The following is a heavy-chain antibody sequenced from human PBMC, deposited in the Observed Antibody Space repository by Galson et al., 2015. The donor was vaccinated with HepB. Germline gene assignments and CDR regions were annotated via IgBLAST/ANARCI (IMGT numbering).Heavy chain of an antibody. CDR1: GVSISNYY. V-gene: IGHV4-4*07. D-gene: IGHD4-17*01. J-gene: IGHJ5*02. Sequence: QVQLQESGPGLVKPSETLSLTCTVSGVSISNYYWSWIRQPAGKGLEWIGRVYAGGGSDYNPSLKSRASMSVDTSKNQFSLRLDSVTAAATALYYCAGDLQLGDYGLWCDPWGQGTLVTVSS. CDR3: AGDLQLGDYGLWCDP. CDR2: VYAGGGS.